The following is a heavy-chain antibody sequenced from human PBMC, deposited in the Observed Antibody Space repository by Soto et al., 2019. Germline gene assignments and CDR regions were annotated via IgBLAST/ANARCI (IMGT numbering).Heavy chain of an antibody. CDR1: GFTFSSYG. CDR3: AITSDYDFWSGTFDY. V-gene: IGHV3-33*08. J-gene: IGHJ4*02. Sequence: GGSLRLSCSASGFTFSSYGMHWVRQAPGKGLEWVAVIWYDGSNKYYADSVKGRFTISRDNSKNTLYLQMNSLRAEDTAVYYCAITSDYDFWSGTFDYWGQGTLVTVSS. CDR2: IWYDGSNK. D-gene: IGHD3-3*01.